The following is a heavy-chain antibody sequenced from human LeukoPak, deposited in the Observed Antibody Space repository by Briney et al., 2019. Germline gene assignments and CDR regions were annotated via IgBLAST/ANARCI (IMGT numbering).Heavy chain of an antibody. D-gene: IGHD3-10*02. CDR2: TSGSGSIK. J-gene: IGHJ6*04. CDR3: AELGITMIGGV. Sequence: GGSLRLSCAASGFTFSSYEMNWVRQAPGKGLEWVSYTSGSGSIKYYADSVKGRFTISRDNAKNSLYLQMNSLRAEDTAVYYCAELGITMIGGVWGKGTTVTISS. CDR1: GFTFSSYE. V-gene: IGHV3-48*03.